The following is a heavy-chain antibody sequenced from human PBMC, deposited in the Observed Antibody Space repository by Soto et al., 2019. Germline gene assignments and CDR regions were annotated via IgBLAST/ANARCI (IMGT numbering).Heavy chain of an antibody. CDR2: IFHSGST. Sequence: SETLSLTCAVSGGSIRSNNWWSWVRQPPVKGLEWIGEIFHSGSTNYNPSLKTRVTISVDKSKNQFSLKLSSVTAADTAVYYCTRLYCGGDCDFDSWGQGTLVTVSS. CDR3: TRLYCGGDCDFDS. D-gene: IGHD2-21*02. V-gene: IGHV4-4*02. CDR1: GGSIRSNNW. J-gene: IGHJ4*02.